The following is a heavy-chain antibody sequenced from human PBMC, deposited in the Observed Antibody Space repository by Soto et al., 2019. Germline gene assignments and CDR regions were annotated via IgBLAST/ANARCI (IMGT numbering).Heavy chain of an antibody. Sequence: SETLSLTCTVSGGSISSSSYYWGWIRQPPGKGLEWIGSIYYSGSTYYNPSLKSRVTISVDTSKNQFSLKLSSVTAADTAVYYCARDRYCGGDCYPTMAPSKYYYYYGMDVWGQGTTVTVSS. CDR2: IYYSGST. J-gene: IGHJ6*02. CDR1: GGSISSSSYY. V-gene: IGHV4-39*02. CDR3: ARDRYCGGDCYPTMAPSKYYYYYGMDV. D-gene: IGHD2-21*02.